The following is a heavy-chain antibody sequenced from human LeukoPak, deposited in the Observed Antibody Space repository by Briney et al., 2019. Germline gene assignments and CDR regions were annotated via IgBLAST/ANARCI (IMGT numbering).Heavy chain of an antibody. CDR3: AKNTLYSGSPDALDI. Sequence: GGSLRLSCKASGFIFSNYGMHWVRQAPGKGLEWLAFISYAGTNENYADSGKGRFTISRDNSKNTLYLQMNSLRAEDTAVYYCAKNTLYSGSPDALDIWGQGTMVTVSS. CDR1: GFIFSNYG. D-gene: IGHD1-26*01. J-gene: IGHJ3*02. CDR2: ISYAGTNE. V-gene: IGHV3-30*18.